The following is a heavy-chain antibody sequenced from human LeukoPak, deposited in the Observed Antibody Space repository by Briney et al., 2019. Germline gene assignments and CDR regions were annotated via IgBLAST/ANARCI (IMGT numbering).Heavy chain of an antibody. CDR2: TSYDGSNK. J-gene: IGHJ4*02. D-gene: IGHD6-13*01. CDR3: AKSGGSSWTVDY. V-gene: IGHV3-30*18. Sequence: GGSLRLSCAASGFTFSSYVMHWVRQAPGKGLEWVAVTSYDGSNKYYADSVKGRFTISRDNSKNTLYLQMNSLRAEDTAVYYCAKSGGSSWTVDYWGQGTLVTVSS. CDR1: GFTFSSYV.